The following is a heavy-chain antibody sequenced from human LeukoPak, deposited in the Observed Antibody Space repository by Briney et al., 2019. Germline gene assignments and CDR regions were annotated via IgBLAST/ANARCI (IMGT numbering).Heavy chain of an antibody. V-gene: IGHV3-49*04. CDR3: SRAYSTGWLGINDY. Sequence: PGGSLRLSCTASGFTFSDYAMTWVRQAPGKGLEWVGVIRNKANGGTADYAASVKGRFTISRDDSKTIAYLQMNSLKTEDTAVYFCSRAYSTGWLGINDYWGQGVLVTVSS. J-gene: IGHJ4*02. D-gene: IGHD6-19*01. CDR2: IRNKANGGTA. CDR1: GFTFSDYA.